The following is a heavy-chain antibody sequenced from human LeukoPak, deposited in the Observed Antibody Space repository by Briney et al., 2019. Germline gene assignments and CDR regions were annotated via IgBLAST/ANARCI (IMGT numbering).Heavy chain of an antibody. Sequence: SETLSLTCTVSGGSISSYYWSWIRQPPGKGLEWIGYIYYSGSTNYNPALKSRVTISVDTSKNQFSLKLSSGAAAGTAVYYCARGPGIVGATWVDYWGQGTLVTVSS. V-gene: IGHV4-59*01. CDR3: ARGPGIVGATWVDY. J-gene: IGHJ4*02. D-gene: IGHD1-26*01. CDR1: GGSISSYY. CDR2: IYYSGST.